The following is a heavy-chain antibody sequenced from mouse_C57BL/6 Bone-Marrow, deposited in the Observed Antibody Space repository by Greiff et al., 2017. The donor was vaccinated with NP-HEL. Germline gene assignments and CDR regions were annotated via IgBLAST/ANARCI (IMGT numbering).Heavy chain of an antibody. CDR1: GYTFTDYY. Sequence: VQLQQSGAELVRPGASVKLSCKASGYTFTDYYINWVKQRPGQGLEWIARIYPGSGNTYYNEKFKGKATLTAEKSSSTAYMQLSSLTSEDSAVYFCAQAYYSNYDAMDYWGQGTSVTVSS. J-gene: IGHJ4*01. D-gene: IGHD2-5*01. CDR2: IYPGSGNT. CDR3: AQAYYSNYDAMDY. V-gene: IGHV1-76*01.